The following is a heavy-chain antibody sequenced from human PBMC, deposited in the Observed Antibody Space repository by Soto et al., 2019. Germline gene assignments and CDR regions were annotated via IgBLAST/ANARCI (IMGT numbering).Heavy chain of an antibody. D-gene: IGHD6-13*01. CDR1: GYSFTSYW. V-gene: IGHV5-51*01. CDR2: IYPGDSDT. J-gene: IGHJ6*02. CDR3: ARTAAAGKYYYGMDV. Sequence: EVQLVQSGAEVKKPGESLKISCKGSGYSFTSYWIGWVRQMPGKGLELMGIIYPGDSDTRYSPSFQGQVTISADKSISTAYLQWCSLKASDTAMYYCARTAAAGKYYYGMDVWRQGTTVTVSS.